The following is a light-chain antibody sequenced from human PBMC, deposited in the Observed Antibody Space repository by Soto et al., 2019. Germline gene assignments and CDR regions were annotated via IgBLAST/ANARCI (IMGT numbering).Light chain of an antibody. V-gene: IGLV1-47*02. CDR2: SNN. CDR3: SSYTGGHSYV. Sequence: QSVLTQPPSASGTPGQRVTISCSGSSSNIGSNYVYWYQQLPGTAPKLLIYSNNQRPSGVPDRFSGSKSGTSASLAISGLQADAEADYYFSSYTGGHSYVFGTGTKLTVL. CDR1: SSNIGSNY. J-gene: IGLJ1*01.